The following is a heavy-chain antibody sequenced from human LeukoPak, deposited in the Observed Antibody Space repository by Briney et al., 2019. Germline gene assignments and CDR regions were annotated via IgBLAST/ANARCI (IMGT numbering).Heavy chain of an antibody. J-gene: IGHJ6*02. CDR2: ISSSRWTI. Sequence: PGGSLRLSCAASGFTFSTYDMNWVRQAPGKGLEGVSYISSSRWTICYADVVKGRFTISRDNAKNSLYLQMNSLRAEDTAVYYCARLRYYAMDVWGQGTTVTASS. V-gene: IGHV3-48*01. CDR3: ARLRYYAMDV. CDR1: GFTFSTYD.